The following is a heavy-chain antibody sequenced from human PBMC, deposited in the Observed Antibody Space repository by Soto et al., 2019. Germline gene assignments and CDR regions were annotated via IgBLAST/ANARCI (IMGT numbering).Heavy chain of an antibody. D-gene: IGHD3-10*01. J-gene: IGHJ4*02. CDR3: ARDTRVHRGYDY. CDR1: GGSISSYY. V-gene: IGHV4-59*12. Sequence: SETLSLTCTVSGGSISSYYWSWIRQPPGKGLEWIGYIHSSGSTNYSPSLKSRVTMSVDTSKNQFSLKLSSVTAAETAVYYCARDTRVHRGYDYWGQGTLVTVSS. CDR2: IHSSGST.